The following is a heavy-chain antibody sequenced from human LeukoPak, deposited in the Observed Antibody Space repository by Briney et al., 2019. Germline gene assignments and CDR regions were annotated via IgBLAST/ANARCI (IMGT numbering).Heavy chain of an antibody. Sequence: SETLSLTCTVSGGSISSYYWSWLRQPPGKGVEGIGYIYYSGSTNYNPSLKSLVTISVDTSKTQFSLKLSSVTAAATAVYYCARGTMSRGYFQPWGQGTLVTVSS. D-gene: IGHD3-10*02. CDR3: ARGTMSRGYFQP. CDR1: GGSISSYY. J-gene: IGHJ1*01. CDR2: IYYSGST. V-gene: IGHV4-59*01.